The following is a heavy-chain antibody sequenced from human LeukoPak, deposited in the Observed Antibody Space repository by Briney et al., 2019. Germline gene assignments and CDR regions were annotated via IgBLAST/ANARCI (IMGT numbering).Heavy chain of an antibody. V-gene: IGHV3-53*01. CDR3: ATFGSSVP. CDR2: TYSGGST. D-gene: IGHD3-3*01. CDR1: GFTVSSNY. Sequence: QSGGSLRLSCAASGFTVSSNYMYWVRQAPGKGLEWASVTYSGGSTYYADSVKGRFTISRHNSKDTLYLQVNSLRAEDTAVYYCATFGSSVPWGQGTLVTVSS. J-gene: IGHJ5*02.